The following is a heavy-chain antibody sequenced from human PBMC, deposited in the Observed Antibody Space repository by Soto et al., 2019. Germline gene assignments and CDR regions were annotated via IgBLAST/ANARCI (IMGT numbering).Heavy chain of an antibody. CDR2: IYHNGNT. J-gene: IGHJ4*02. D-gene: IGHD3-16*01. CDR3: ASLRPPGDFDH. V-gene: IGHV4-39*01. CDR1: GGSISGSTYY. Sequence: QLQLQESGPGLVKPSETLSLTCTVSGGSISGSTYYWGWIRQPPGRGLEWIANIYHNGNTYYNASLKSRVTISVDTSKNQFSLYLGSVTATDTAVYYCASLRPPGDFDHWGQGTLVAVSS.